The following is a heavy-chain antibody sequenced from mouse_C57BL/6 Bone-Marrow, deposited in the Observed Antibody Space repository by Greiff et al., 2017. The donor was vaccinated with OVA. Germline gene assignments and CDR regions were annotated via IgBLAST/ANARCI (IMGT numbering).Heavy chain of an antibody. D-gene: IGHD2-3*01. CDR2: ISSGGSYT. V-gene: IGHV5-6*01. Sequence: EVKVVESGGDLVKPGGSLKLSCAASGFTFSSYGMSWVRQTPDKRLAWVATISSGGSYTYYPDSVKGRFTISRDNAKNTLYLQMSSHKSEDTAMYDCARLSDGYYYVDYWGQGTTLTVSS. CDR1: GFTFSSYG. J-gene: IGHJ2*01. CDR3: ARLSDGYYYVDY.